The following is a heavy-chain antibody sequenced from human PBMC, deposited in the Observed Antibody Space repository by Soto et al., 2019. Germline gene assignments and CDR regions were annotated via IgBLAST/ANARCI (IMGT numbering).Heavy chain of an antibody. D-gene: IGHD2-21*01. V-gene: IGHV3-48*04. Sequence: PGGSLILSCAASGFTFSTYSMNWVRQAPGKGLEWVSYISYTSSTIYYADSVKGRFTISRDNAKNSLYLQMNSLRAEDTAVYYCASGVVSPNWFDPWGQGTLVTVSS. J-gene: IGHJ5*02. CDR1: GFTFSTYS. CDR3: ASGVVSPNWFDP. CDR2: ISYTSSTI.